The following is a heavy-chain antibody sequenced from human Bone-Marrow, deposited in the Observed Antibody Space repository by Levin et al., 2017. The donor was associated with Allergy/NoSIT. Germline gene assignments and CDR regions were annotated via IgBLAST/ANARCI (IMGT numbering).Heavy chain of an antibody. CDR2: IYYTGST. D-gene: IGHD3-9*01. J-gene: IGHJ4*02. CDR1: GASISNNAFY. V-gene: IGHV4-31*03. Sequence: TLSLTCTVSGASISNNAFYWSWIRQYPGKGLEWIGYIYYTGSTHYNPSLKSRVTMSVGTSKNQFYLTLNSVTAADTAVYYCAREGQYDILTGFFYFDHWGLGTLVTVSS. CDR3: AREGQYDILTGFFYFDH.